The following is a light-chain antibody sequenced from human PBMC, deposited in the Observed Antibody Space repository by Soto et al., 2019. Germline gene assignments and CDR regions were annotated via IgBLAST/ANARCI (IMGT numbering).Light chain of an antibody. CDR1: QDISNY. Sequence: IQMTQSPSSLSASVGDRVTITCQASQDISNYLNWYQQKPGKAPKLLIYKASTLKSGVPSRFSGSGSGTDFTLTISSLQPEDFATYYCQQSYSTPQTFGQGTKVDIK. V-gene: IGKV1-39*01. CDR3: QQSYSTPQT. J-gene: IGKJ1*01. CDR2: KAS.